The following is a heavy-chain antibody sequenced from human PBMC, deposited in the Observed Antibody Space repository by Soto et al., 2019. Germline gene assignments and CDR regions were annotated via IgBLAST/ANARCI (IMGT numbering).Heavy chain of an antibody. CDR1: GYTFTSYG. D-gene: IGHD2-15*01. CDR3: ARVVVVAATIPRPLDY. Sequence: GASVKVSCKASGYTFTSYGISWVRQAPGQGLEWMGWISAYNGNTNYAQKLQGRVTMTTDTSTSTAYMELRSLRSDDTAVYYCARVVVVAATIPRPLDYWGQGTLVTVSS. J-gene: IGHJ4*02. V-gene: IGHV1-18*01. CDR2: ISAYNGNT.